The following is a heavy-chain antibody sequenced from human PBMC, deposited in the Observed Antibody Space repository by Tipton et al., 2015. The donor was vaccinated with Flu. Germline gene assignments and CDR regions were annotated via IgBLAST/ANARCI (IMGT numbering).Heavy chain of an antibody. Sequence: TLSLTCTVSGGSISSGGYYWSWIRQHPGKGLEWIGYIYYSGSTYYNPSLKSRVTISVDTSKNQFSLKLSSVTAADTAVYYCARGYSYGGNYFDYWGQGTLVTVSS. J-gene: IGHJ4*02. V-gene: IGHV4-31*03. CDR1: GGSISSGGYY. D-gene: IGHD5-18*01. CDR3: ARGYSYGGNYFDY. CDR2: IYYSGST.